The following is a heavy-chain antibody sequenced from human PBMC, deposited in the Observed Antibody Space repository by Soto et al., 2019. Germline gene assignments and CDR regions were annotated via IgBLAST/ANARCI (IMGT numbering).Heavy chain of an antibody. CDR2: IIPIFGTA. J-gene: IGHJ4*02. Sequence: QVQLVQSGAEVKKPGSSVKVSCRASGGTFSSYAISWVRQAPGQGLEWMGGIIPIFGTANYAQKFQGRVTITADESTSTAYRELSSLRSEDTAVYYCARSHPYYDFWSGYYFDYWGQGTLVTVSS. CDR1: GGTFSSYA. CDR3: ARSHPYYDFWSGYYFDY. D-gene: IGHD3-3*01. V-gene: IGHV1-69*01.